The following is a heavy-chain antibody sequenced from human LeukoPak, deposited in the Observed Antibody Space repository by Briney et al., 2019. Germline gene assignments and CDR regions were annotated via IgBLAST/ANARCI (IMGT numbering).Heavy chain of an antibody. CDR2: IYPGDSDT. Sequence: KPGESLKISCKGSGYSFTSYWIGWVRQMPGKGLEWMGIIYPGDSDTRYSPSFQGQVTISADKSISTAYLQWSSLKASDTAMYYCARSASSDCYNYISGMDVWGKGTTVTVSS. J-gene: IGHJ6*04. CDR3: ARSASSDCYNYISGMDV. CDR1: GYSFTSYW. D-gene: IGHD5-24*01. V-gene: IGHV5-51*03.